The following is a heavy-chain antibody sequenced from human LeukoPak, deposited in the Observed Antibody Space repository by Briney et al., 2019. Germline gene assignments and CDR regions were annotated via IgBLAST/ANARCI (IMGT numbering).Heavy chain of an antibody. D-gene: IGHD6-13*01. CDR1: GFTFNNYA. CDR2: ISSSSSYI. CDR3: ARGGYSSSWYAFDI. V-gene: IGHV3-21*01. Sequence: GGSLRLSCAASGFTFNNYAMNWVRQAPGKGLEWVSSISSSSSYIYYADSVKGRFTISRDNAKNSLYLQMNSLRAEDTAVYYCARGGYSSSWYAFDIWGQGTMVTVSS. J-gene: IGHJ3*02.